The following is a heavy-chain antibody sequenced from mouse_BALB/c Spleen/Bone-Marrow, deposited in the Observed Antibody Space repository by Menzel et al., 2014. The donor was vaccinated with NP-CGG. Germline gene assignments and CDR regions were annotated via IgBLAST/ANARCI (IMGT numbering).Heavy chain of an antibody. Sequence: DVMLVESGGGLVQPGGSLNLSCAASGFDFSRYWMSWARQALGKGQEWIGEINPGSSTINYTPTLKDKFIISKDNAKNTLYLQMSKVRSEDAALYDCARTAYYAMDYWGQGTSVTVSS. V-gene: IGHV4-2*02. CDR3: ARTAYYAMDY. J-gene: IGHJ4*01. CDR2: INPGSSTI. CDR1: GFDFSRYW.